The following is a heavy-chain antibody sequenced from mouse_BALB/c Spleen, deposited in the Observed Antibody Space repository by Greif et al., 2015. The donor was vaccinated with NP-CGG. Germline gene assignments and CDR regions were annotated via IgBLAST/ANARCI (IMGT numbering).Heavy chain of an antibody. CDR3: ARGSSGYLYYAMDY. V-gene: IGHV5-17*02. CDR2: ISSGSSTI. CDR1: GFTFSSFG. D-gene: IGHD3-1*01. J-gene: IGHJ4*01. Sequence: EVKVVESGGGLVQPGGSRKLSCAASGFTFSSFGMHWVRQAPEKGLEWVAYISSGSSTIYYADTVKGRFTISRDNPKNTLFLQMTSLRSEDTAMYYCARGSSGYLYYAMDYWGQGTSVTVSS.